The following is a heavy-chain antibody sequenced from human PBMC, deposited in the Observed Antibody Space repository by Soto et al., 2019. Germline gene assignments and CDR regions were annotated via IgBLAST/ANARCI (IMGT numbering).Heavy chain of an antibody. D-gene: IGHD6-13*01. V-gene: IGHV1-18*01. Sequence: QVQLVQSGAEVKKPGASMKVSCKASGFTFTSYGISWVRQAPGQGLEWMGWVSAYNGNTHYAQKLQGRVTMTTDTSTTTAYMELRSLRSVDTAVYYCSRGGSSWQPPEDSWGQGTLVTVSS. CDR2: VSAYNGNT. CDR3: SRGGSSWQPPEDS. J-gene: IGHJ4*02. CDR1: GFTFTSYG.